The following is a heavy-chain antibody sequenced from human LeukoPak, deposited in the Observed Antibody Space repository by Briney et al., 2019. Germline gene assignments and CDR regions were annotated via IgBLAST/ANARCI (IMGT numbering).Heavy chain of an antibody. V-gene: IGHV3-30*02. Sequence: GGSLRLYCATSAFTFRSYGMHWVRQAPGKGLEWVAFIRYHGSDKYYADSVKDRFTISRDNSKNTLYLQMNSLRAEDTAVYYCAKKWSGDYDSSGVNDAFDIWGQGTMVTVSS. J-gene: IGHJ3*02. D-gene: IGHD3-22*01. CDR2: IRYHGSDK. CDR3: AKKWSGDYDSSGVNDAFDI. CDR1: AFTFRSYG.